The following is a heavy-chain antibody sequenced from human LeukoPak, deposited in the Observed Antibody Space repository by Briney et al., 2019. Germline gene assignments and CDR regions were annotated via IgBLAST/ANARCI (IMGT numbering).Heavy chain of an antibody. CDR3: ARDRSSGWYREFDY. V-gene: IGHV1-18*04. CDR1: GYTFTSYG. Sequence: GASVKVSCKASGYTFTSYGISWVRQAPGQGLEGMGWISAYNGNTNYAQKLQGRVTMTTDTSTSTAYMELRSLRSDHTAVYYCARDRSSGWYREFDYWGQGTLVTVSS. CDR2: ISAYNGNT. D-gene: IGHD6-19*01. J-gene: IGHJ4*02.